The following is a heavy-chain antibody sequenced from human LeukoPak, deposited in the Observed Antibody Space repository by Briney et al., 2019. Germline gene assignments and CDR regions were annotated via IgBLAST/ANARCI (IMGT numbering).Heavy chain of an antibody. D-gene: IGHD3-10*01. J-gene: IGHJ5*02. V-gene: IGHV4-39*01. CDR3: AILGTGSS. CDR1: GGSISSSTYY. CDR2: IYYRGST. Sequence: SETLSLTCTVSGGSISSSTYYWGRIHQPPGRGLEWIGTIYYRGSTYYNPSLKSRVTISVDTSNNQFSLRLSSVTAADTAVYYCAILGTGSSWGQGTLVTVSS.